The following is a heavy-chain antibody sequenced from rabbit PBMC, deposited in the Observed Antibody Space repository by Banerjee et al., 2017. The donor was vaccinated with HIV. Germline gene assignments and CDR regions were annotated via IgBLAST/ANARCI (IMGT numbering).Heavy chain of an antibody. CDR2: IYTDSDGT. CDR3: ARYSSGWDYFDL. J-gene: IGHJ4*01. Sequence: QEQLVESGGGLVQPEGSLTLTCTASGFSFSTTYYMCWVRQAPGKGLELIACIYTDSDGTWYASWVNGRFTITRSTSLNTVTLKMTSLTGADTATYFCARYSSGWDYFDLWGQGTLVTVS. D-gene: IGHD4-1*01. CDR1: GFSFSTTYY. V-gene: IGHV1S43*01.